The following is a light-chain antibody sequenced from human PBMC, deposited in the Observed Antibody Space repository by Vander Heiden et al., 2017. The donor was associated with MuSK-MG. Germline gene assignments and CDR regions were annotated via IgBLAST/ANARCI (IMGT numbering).Light chain of an antibody. CDR2: EVN. CDR1: SSDVGAYNF. V-gene: IGLV2-14*01. J-gene: IGLJ1*01. CDR3: SSYTTSKIYV. Sequence: QSALTQPASVSGSPGQSLTISCTGTSSDVGAYNFVSWYQHHPGKAPKIMIYEVNNRPSGVSNRFSGSKSGNTASLTISGLQAEDEADYYCSSYTTSKIYVFGIGTKVTVL.